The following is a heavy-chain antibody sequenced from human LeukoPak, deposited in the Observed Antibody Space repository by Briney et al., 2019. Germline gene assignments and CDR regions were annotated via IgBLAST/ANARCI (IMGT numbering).Heavy chain of an antibody. CDR1: GFTFSSYA. J-gene: IGHJ4*02. CDR2: ISGSGGST. CDR3: AKVGDVLRFLEWLLGPTYFDY. Sequence: GGSLRLSCAASGFTFSSYAMSWVHQAPGKGLEWVSAISGSGGSTYYADSVKGRFTISRDNSKNTLYLQMNSLRAEDTAVYYCAKVGDVLRFLEWLLGPTYFDYWGQGTLVTVSS. D-gene: IGHD3-3*01. V-gene: IGHV3-23*01.